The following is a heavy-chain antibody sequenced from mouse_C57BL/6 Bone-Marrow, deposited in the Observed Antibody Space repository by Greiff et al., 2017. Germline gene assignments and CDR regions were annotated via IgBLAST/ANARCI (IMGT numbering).Heavy chain of an antibody. CDR3: TTELYYRKRYYAMDY. D-gene: IGHD2-14*01. J-gene: IGHJ4*01. CDR2: IDPENGDT. Sequence: VQLQQSGAELVRPGASVKLSCTASGFNIKDDYMHWVKRRPEQGLEWIGWIDPENGDTEYASKFQGKATITADTSSNTAYLQLSSLTSEDTAVYYCTTELYYRKRYYAMDYWGQGTSVTVSA. CDR1: GFNIKDDY. V-gene: IGHV14-4*01.